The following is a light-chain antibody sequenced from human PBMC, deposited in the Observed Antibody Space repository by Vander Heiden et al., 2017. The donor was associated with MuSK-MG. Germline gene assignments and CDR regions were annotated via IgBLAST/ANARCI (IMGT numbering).Light chain of an antibody. CDR2: DGS. V-gene: IGLV2-14*03. Sequence: QSALTQPASVTGSPGQSITISCPGTRSDVGGYNYVSWYQQHPGKAPKLMIYDGSKRPAGVSNRFSGSKSGNTASLTISGLQAEDEADYYGSAYTSSSSVVFGGGTKLTVL. J-gene: IGLJ2*01. CDR1: RSDVGGYNY. CDR3: SAYTSSSSVV.